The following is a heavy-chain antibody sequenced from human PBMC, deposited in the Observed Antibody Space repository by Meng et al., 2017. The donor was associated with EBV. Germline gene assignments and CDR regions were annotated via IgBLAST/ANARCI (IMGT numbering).Heavy chain of an antibody. CDR1: GYTFTSYD. CDR3: ARGPYYYDSSGYYYGEFDP. CDR2: MNPNSGNT. V-gene: IGHV1-8*01. Sequence: QGQLVQAGAEVNKPGASVKVSCKASGYTFTSYDINWVRQATGQGLEWMGWMNPNSGNTGYAQKFQGRVTMTRNTSISTAYMELSSLRSEDTAVYYCARGPYYYDSSGYYYGEFDPWGQGTLVTVSS. D-gene: IGHD3-22*01. J-gene: IGHJ5*02.